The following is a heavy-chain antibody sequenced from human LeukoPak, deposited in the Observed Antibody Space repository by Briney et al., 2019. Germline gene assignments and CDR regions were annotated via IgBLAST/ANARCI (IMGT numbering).Heavy chain of an antibody. D-gene: IGHD1-1*01. CDR1: GYTFTSYG. V-gene: IGHV1-18*01. CDR2: ISAYNGNT. Sequence: ASVKVSCQTSGYTFTSYGYSWVRQAPGQGLEWMGWISAYNGNTKYAQKFQGRVTMTTVTSTSTAHMELRSLTLDDTALYYCARAKTLEPSPSNAFDIWGQGTMVTVSS. J-gene: IGHJ3*02. CDR3: ARAKTLEPSPSNAFDI.